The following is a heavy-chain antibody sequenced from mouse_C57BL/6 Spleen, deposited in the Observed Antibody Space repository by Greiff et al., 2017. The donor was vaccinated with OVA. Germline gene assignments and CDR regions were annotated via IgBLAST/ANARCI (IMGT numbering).Heavy chain of an antibody. D-gene: IGHD1-1*01. CDR2: ISYDGSN. CDR3: ARANYYGSSGYFDV. V-gene: IGHV3-6*01. J-gene: IGHJ1*03. CDR1: GYSITSGYY. Sequence: EVQRVESGPGLVKPSQSLSLTCSVTGYSITSGYYWNWIRQFPGNKLEWMGYISYDGSNNYNPSLKNRISITRDTSKNQFFLKLNSVTTEDTATYYCARANYYGSSGYFDVWGTGTTVTVSS.